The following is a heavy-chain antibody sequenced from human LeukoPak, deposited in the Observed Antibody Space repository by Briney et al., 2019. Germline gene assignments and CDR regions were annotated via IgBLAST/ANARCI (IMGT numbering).Heavy chain of an antibody. J-gene: IGHJ4*02. CDR2: IYYSGST. D-gene: IGHD3-3*01. CDR1: GGSISSSDYY. Sequence: PSETLSLTCTVSGGSISSSDYYWGWIRQPPGKGLEWIGSIYYSGSTHYNPSLKSRVTISVDTSKNQFSLKLSSVTAADTAVYYCARQLRFFGNFDYWGQGTLVTVSS. V-gene: IGHV4-39*07. CDR3: ARQLRFFGNFDY.